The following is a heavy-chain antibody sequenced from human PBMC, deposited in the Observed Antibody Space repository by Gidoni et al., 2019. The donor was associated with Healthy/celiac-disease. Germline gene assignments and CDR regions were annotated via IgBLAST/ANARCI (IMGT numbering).Heavy chain of an antibody. CDR3: ARRYSSGWYGGWFDP. CDR2: IYYSGST. J-gene: IGHJ5*02. V-gene: IGHV4-59*01. Sequence: QVQLQESGPGLVKPSETLSLTCTVSGGSISSYYWSWIRQPPGKGLEWIGYIYYSGSTNYNPSLKSRVTISVDTSKNQFSLKLSSVTAADTAVYYCARRYSSGWYGGWFDPWGQGTLVTVSS. CDR1: GGSISSYY. D-gene: IGHD6-19*01.